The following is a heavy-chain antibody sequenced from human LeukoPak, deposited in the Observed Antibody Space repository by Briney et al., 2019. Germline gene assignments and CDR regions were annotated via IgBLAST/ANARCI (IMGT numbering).Heavy chain of an antibody. J-gene: IGHJ6*02. V-gene: IGHV3-21*01. D-gene: IGHD4-11*01. CDR2: ISSSSSYI. Sequence: MAGGSLRLSCAASGFTFSSYSMNRVRQAPGKGLEWVSSISSSSSYIYYADSVKGRFTISRDNAKNSLYLQMNSLRAEDTAVYYCARDPLSNYGTYYYYYYGMDVWGQGTTVTVSS. CDR1: GFTFSSYS. CDR3: ARDPLSNYGTYYYYYYGMDV.